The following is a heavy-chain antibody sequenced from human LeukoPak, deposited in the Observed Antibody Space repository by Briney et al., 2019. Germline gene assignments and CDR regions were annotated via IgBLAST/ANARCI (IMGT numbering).Heavy chain of an antibody. J-gene: IGHJ3*02. V-gene: IGHV3-23*01. CDR3: AKVSMGWPDAFDI. CDR1: GFAFSSYA. Sequence: GGSLRLSCAAAGFAFSSYAMSWVRQAPGKGLEWVSAISGSGGSTYYADSVKGRFTISRDNSKNTLYLQMNSLRAEDTAVYYCAKVSMGWPDAFDIWGQGTMVTVSS. D-gene: IGHD2/OR15-2a*01. CDR2: ISGSGGST.